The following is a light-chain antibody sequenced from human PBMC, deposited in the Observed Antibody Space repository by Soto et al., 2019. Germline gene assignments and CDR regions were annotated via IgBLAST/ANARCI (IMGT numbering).Light chain of an antibody. CDR2: GNS. V-gene: IGLV1-40*01. CDR1: SSNIGAGYD. Sequence: QSVLTQPPSVSGAPGQRVTISCTGSSSNIGAGYDVHWYQRLPGTAPKLLIYGNSNRPSGVPDRFSGSKSGTSASLAITGLHPEDEADYYCQSYDSSLSGDVVFGGGTKVTVL. J-gene: IGLJ2*01. CDR3: QSYDSSLSGDVV.